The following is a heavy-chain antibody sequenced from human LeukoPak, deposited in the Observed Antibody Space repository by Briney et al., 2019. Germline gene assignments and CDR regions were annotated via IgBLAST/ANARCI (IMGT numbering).Heavy chain of an antibody. CDR3: ARDLSAGRRGVQVSDYFDY. V-gene: IGHV1-18*04. CDR2: ISTHNGDI. Sequence: GSVKVSCKASGYTFTSHGISWVRQAPGQGAEWMGWISTHNGDINYAQKLRGRVTMTTDTSTSTAYMELKSLTSDDTAVYYCARDLSAGRRGVQVSDYFDYWGPGTLVTVSS. CDR1: GYTFTSHG. D-gene: IGHD3-10*01. J-gene: IGHJ4*02.